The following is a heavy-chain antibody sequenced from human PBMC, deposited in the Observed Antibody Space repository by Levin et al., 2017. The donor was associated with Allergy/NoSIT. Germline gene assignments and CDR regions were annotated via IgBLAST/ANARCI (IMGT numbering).Heavy chain of an antibody. Sequence: LSLTCAASGFTFSDYTMNWVRQAPGKGLEWVSFISSRTSYIYYADSVKGRFTISRDNAKNSLYLQMNSLRAEDTAVYYCARSSGWVSGAFDIWGQGTLVTVSS. V-gene: IGHV3-21*01. CDR2: ISSRTSYI. J-gene: IGHJ3*02. CDR3: ARSSGWVSGAFDI. D-gene: IGHD6-19*01. CDR1: GFTFSDYT.